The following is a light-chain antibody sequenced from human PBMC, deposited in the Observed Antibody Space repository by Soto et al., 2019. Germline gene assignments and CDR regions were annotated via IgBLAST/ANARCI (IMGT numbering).Light chain of an antibody. CDR2: EAG. CDR3: CSYAGSSTWV. J-gene: IGLJ3*02. V-gene: IGLV2-23*01. CDR1: SSDVGSYDL. Sequence: QSALTQPASVSGSPGQSITISCTGTSSDVGSYDLVSWYQQHPGKAPKLMIYEAGKRPSGVSNRFSGSKSGITASLTISGLQAEDEAEYYCCSYAGSSTWVFGGGTKLTVL.